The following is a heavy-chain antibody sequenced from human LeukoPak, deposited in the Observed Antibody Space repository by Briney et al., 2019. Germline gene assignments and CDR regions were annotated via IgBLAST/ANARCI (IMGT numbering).Heavy chain of an antibody. J-gene: IGHJ4*02. V-gene: IGHV3-23*01. D-gene: IGHD3-3*01. CDR1: WLPLDHNA. CDR2: LSGSGGDT. Sequence: AGSLRLSCWASWLPLDHNAMAWVRPAPGKRRDGVSSLSGSGGDTFFAVSVKGRFPLSRANSKNTLYMQMNSLRAEDTAVYYCARDGNDFWRGYFYYFDYWGQGTLVTVSS. CDR3: ARDGNDFWRGYFYYFDY.